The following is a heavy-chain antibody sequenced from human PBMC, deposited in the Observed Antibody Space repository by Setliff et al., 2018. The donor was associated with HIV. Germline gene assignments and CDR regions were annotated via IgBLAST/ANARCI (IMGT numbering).Heavy chain of an antibody. J-gene: IGHJ6*02. CDR2: IIPIFGTA. CDR3: ARGVYCSGGSCSWRDLRTYGMDV. CDR1: GGTFSSYA. V-gene: IGHV1-69*13. Sequence: SVKVSCKASGGTFSSYAISWVRQAPGQGLEWMGGIIPIFGTANYAQKFQGRVTITADESTSTAYMELSSLRSEDTAVYYCARGVYCSGGSCSWRDLRTYGMDVWG. D-gene: IGHD2-15*01.